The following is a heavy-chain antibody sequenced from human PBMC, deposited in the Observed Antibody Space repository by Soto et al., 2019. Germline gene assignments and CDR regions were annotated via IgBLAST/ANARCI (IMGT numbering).Heavy chain of an antibody. CDR1: GFTFSSYA. CDR2: ISGSGGST. D-gene: IGHD3-3*01. Sequence: EVQLLESGGGLVQPGGSLRLSCAASGFTFSSYAMSWVRQAPGKGLEWVSAISGSGGSTYYADSVKGRFTISRDNSKNTLYRQMNSLRAEDTAVYYCAKGGRERPFQYDFWSGYYPYYYYGMDVWGQGTTVTVSS. J-gene: IGHJ6*02. CDR3: AKGGRERPFQYDFWSGYYPYYYYGMDV. V-gene: IGHV3-23*01.